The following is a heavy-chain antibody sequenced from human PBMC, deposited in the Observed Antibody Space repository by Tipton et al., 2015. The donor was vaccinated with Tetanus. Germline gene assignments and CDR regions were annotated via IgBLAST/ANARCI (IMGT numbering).Heavy chain of an antibody. V-gene: IGHV3-53*01. D-gene: IGHD3-3*01. CDR2: IYTGGSA. Sequence: SGVTVSGNYMSWVRQAPGKGLEWVSVIYTGGSADYTDSVKGRFTISRDNSNNSLSLQMNSLRIDDTAVYYCASFWPFADAFDVWGQGTRVIVSS. CDR3: ASFWPFADAFDV. J-gene: IGHJ3*01. CDR1: GVTVSGNY.